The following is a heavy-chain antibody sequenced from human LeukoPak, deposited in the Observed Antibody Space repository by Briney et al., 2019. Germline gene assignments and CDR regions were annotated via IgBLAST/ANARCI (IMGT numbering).Heavy chain of an antibody. CDR2: IYTSGST. D-gene: IGHD3-22*01. V-gene: IGHV4-4*07. J-gene: IGHJ4*02. Sequence: PSETLSLTCTVSGGSISNYYWSWIRQPAGKGLEWIGRIYTSGSTNYNPSLKSRVTMSVDTSKNQFSLKLSSVTAADTAVYYCARGRPSGYLLSPSYYFDYWGQGTLVTVSS. CDR1: GGSISNYY. CDR3: ARGRPSGYLLSPSYYFDY.